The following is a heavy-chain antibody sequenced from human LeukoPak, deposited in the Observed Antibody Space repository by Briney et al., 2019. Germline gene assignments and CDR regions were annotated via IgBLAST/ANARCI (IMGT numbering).Heavy chain of an antibody. CDR1: GFPFSSYN. D-gene: IGHD2-2*03. CDR2: ITSSSSI. J-gene: IGHJ6*02. V-gene: IGHV3-21*01. Sequence: GGSLRLSCAASGFPFSSYNMNWVRQAPGKGLEWVSSITSSSSIYYADSVKGRFTISRDNAKSSLYLQMNSLRAEDTAVYYCVAGYCSGTSCSTFFGMDVWGQGTTVTVSS. CDR3: VAGYCSGTSCSTFFGMDV.